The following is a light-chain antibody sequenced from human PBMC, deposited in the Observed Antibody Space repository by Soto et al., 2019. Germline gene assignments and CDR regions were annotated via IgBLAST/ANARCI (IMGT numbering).Light chain of an antibody. J-gene: IGKJ1*01. CDR1: QSISIW. CDR3: QEYSTYSPRE. V-gene: IGKV1-5*03. CDR2: KAS. Sequence: DIQMTQSPSTLSASVGDRVTITCRASQSISIWLAWYQQKPGKAPKILIYKASSLESGVPSRFSGSGSGKEFTLTISSLQPDDFATYYCQEYSTYSPREFGQGTKVEIK.